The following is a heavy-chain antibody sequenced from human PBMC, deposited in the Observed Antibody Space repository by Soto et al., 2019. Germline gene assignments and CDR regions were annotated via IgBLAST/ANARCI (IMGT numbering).Heavy chain of an antibody. CDR3: ARDGTLYDSSGYYYLY. D-gene: IGHD3-22*01. J-gene: IGHJ4*02. V-gene: IGHV1-69*01. CDR1: GGTFGSSA. CDR2: IIPIFGTA. Sequence: QVQLVQSGAEVKKPGSSVKVSCKASGGTFGSSAISWVRQAPGQGLEWMGGIIPIFGTANYAQKFQGRVTITADESTRTAYMELSSLRSEDTAVYYCARDGTLYDSSGYYYLYWGQGTLVTVSS.